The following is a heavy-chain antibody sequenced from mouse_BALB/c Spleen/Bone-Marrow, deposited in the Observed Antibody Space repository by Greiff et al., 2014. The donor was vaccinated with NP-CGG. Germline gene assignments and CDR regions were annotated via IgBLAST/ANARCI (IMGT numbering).Heavy chain of an antibody. D-gene: IGHD2-10*02. J-gene: IGHJ4*01. CDR1: GYAFTNYL. CDR3: ARSRYGKGAMDY. Sequence: VQLLESGAELVRPGTSVKVSCKASGYAFTNYLIEWVKQRPGQGLEWIGVINPGSGGTNYNERFKGKATLTADKSSSTAYMQLSSLTSDDSAVYFCARSRYGKGAMDYWGQGTSVTVSS. CDR2: INPGSGGT. V-gene: IGHV1-54*01.